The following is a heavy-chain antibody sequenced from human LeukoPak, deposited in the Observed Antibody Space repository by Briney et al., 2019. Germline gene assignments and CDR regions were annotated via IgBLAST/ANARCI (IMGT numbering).Heavy chain of an antibody. Sequence: LSLTCTVSGGSISSYYWSWIRQPPGKGLEWIGYIYYSGSPNYNPSLKSRVTISLDTSKNQFSLKLSSVTAADTAVYYCARHGGSYSFDYWGQGTLVTVSS. J-gene: IGHJ4*02. CDR3: ARHGGSYSFDY. CDR1: GGSISSYY. D-gene: IGHD1-26*01. V-gene: IGHV4-59*08. CDR2: IYYSGSP.